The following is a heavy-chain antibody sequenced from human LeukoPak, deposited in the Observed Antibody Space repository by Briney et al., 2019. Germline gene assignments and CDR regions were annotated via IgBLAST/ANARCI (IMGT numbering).Heavy chain of an antibody. Sequence: GGSLRLSCAASVFTVSSNYMSWVRQAPGKGLEWVSVIYSGGSTFYADSVKGRFTICRDNSKNTLYLQMNSLRAEDTAVYYCARGGSYLSAFDIWGQGTMVTVSS. V-gene: IGHV3-53*01. D-gene: IGHD1-26*01. J-gene: IGHJ3*02. CDR1: VFTVSSNY. CDR2: IYSGGST. CDR3: ARGGSYLSAFDI.